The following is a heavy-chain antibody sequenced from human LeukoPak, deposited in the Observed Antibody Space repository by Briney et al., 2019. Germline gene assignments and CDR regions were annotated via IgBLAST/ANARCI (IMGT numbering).Heavy chain of an antibody. Sequence: PGGSLRLSCAASGFTFSSYAMHWVRQAPGKGLEWVAVISYDGSNKYYADSVKGRFTISRDNSKNTLYLQMNSLRAEDTAVYYCARVGMTTVTEFDYWGQGTLVTVSS. J-gene: IGHJ4*02. CDR1: GFTFSSYA. CDR2: ISYDGSNK. D-gene: IGHD4-17*01. CDR3: ARVGMTTVTEFDY. V-gene: IGHV3-30-3*01.